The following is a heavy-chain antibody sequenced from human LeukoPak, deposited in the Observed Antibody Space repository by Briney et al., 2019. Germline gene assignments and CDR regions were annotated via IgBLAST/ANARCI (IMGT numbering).Heavy chain of an antibody. CDR2: ISGSGNAI. CDR3: ARDRDIAAAGYYFDY. D-gene: IGHD6-13*01. CDR1: GFSFNDFY. V-gene: IGHV3-11*04. J-gene: IGHJ4*02. Sequence: GGSLRLSCAASGFSFNDFYMSWVRQAPGRGLEWVSYISGSGNAIYYADSVKGRFTISRDNSKNTLYLQMNSLRAEDTAVYYCARDRDIAAAGYYFDYWGQGTLVTVSS.